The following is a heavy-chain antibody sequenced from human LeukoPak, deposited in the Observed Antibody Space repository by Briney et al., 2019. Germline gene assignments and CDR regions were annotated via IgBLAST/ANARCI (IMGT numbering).Heavy chain of an antibody. CDR3: ARALGTGLVDY. J-gene: IGHJ4*02. CDR2: IYYTGST. V-gene: IGHV4-39*07. Sequence: SETLSLTCSVSGGSISYYWVWLRQPPGQGLEWIGSIYYTGSTYYNPSLKSRVTLSLDTSNKRFSLKLNSVTAADTAVYHCARALGTGLVDYWGQGTLVTVSS. CDR1: GGSISYY. D-gene: IGHD1-1*01.